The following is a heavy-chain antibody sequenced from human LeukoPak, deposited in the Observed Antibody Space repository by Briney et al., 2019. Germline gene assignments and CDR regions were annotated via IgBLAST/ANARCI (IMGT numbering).Heavy chain of an antibody. CDR2: INDDGRNI. V-gene: IGHV3-74*01. J-gene: IGHJ6*02. CDR1: GFTFGSYW. CDR3: TRDLMDYDVSTGLHHYYMDV. D-gene: IGHD3-9*01. Sequence: GGSLRLSCVASGFTFGSYWMHWVRQDPRKGLVWVSRINDDGRNINYADSVRGRFTISRDNAKNTLYLQMNTLRVEDTAVYYCTRDLMDYDVSTGLHHYYMDVWGQGTTVTVSS.